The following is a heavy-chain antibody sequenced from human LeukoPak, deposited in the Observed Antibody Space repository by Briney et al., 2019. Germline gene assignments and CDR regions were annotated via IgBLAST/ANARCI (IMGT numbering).Heavy chain of an antibody. V-gene: IGHV3-23*01. CDR3: ARRAAAAGTFDY. D-gene: IGHD6-13*01. Sequence: GGSLRLSCAVSGFTFSSYGMSWVRQAPGKGLEWVSGISGSGGSTYYADSVKGRFTISRDNSRNTLYLQLNSLRAENTAVYYCARRAAAAGTFDYWGQGTLVTVSS. J-gene: IGHJ4*02. CDR1: GFTFSSYG. CDR2: ISGSGGST.